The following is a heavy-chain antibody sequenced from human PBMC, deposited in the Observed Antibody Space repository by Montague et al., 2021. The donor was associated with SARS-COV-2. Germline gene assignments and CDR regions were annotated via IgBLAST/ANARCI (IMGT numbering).Heavy chain of an antibody. J-gene: IGHJ4*02. CDR3: TREGLRAEDY. Sequence: SLRLSCAASGFTFTSYWMGWVRQAPGKGLEWVAQTNEDGGGKYHLDSVKGRFTISRDNAKNSLYLQMNSLRAEDTAVYYCTREGLRAEDYWGRGTLVTVSS. V-gene: IGHV3-7*01. CDR2: TNEDGGGK. CDR1: GFTFTSYW.